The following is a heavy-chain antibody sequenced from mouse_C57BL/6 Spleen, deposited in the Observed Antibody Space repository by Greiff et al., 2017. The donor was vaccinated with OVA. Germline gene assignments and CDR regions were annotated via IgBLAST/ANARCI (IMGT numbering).Heavy chain of an antibody. CDR1: GYTFTDYY. CDR2: INPNNGGT. D-gene: IGHD2-4*01. J-gene: IGHJ2*01. Sequence: EVQLQQSGPELVKPGASVKISCKASGYTFTDYYMNWVKQSHGKSLEWIGDINPNNGGTSYSQKFKGKATLTVDKSSSTAYMELRSLTSEDSAVYYCARSYDYDDYFDYWGHGTTLTVSS. V-gene: IGHV1-26*01. CDR3: ARSYDYDDYFDY.